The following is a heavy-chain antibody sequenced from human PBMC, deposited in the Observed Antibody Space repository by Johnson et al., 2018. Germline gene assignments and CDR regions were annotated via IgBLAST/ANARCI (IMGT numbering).Heavy chain of an antibody. CDR1: GFTLSDHW. J-gene: IGHJ5*02. CDR3: GMDVGVPAADRGGWYKWFDP. Sequence: VQLVQSGGGLVQPGGSLRLSCAASGFTLSDHWMHWVRQTPGKGLVWVAHVDFDGSATRYAESVKGRFNISSDNAKNTRYLQMNSLRVEDTAVYYCGMDVGVPAADRGGWYKWFDPWGQGTLVTVSS. D-gene: IGHD2-2*01. V-gene: IGHV3-74*02. CDR2: VDFDGSAT.